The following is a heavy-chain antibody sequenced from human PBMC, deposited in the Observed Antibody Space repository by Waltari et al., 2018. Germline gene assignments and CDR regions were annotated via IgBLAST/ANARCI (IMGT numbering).Heavy chain of an antibody. V-gene: IGHV1-69*08. CDR1: GGTFSSYA. D-gene: IGHD4-4*01. CDR2: IIPSFGTA. CDR3: ARDSRDTDLQAYEY. J-gene: IGHJ4*02. Sequence: QVQLVQSGAEVKKPGSSVKVSCKASGGTFSSYAISWVRQAPGQGLEWMGRIIPSFGTANYAQKFQGRGTITADKATSTAYMELSSLRSEDTAVYYCARDSRDTDLQAYEYWGQGTLVTVSS.